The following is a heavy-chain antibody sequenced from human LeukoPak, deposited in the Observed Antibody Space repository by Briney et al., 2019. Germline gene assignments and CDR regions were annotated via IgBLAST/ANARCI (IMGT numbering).Heavy chain of an antibody. D-gene: IGHD6-19*01. J-gene: IGHJ6*03. CDR1: GYTFTSYY. CDR2: INPSGGST. Sequence: ASVKVSCKASGYTFTSYYMHWVRQAPGQGLEWMGIINPSGGSTSYAQKFQGRVTMTRDTSTSTVYMELSSLRSVDTAVYYCARGAVAGTLTSGYYMDVWGKGTTVTVSS. V-gene: IGHV1-46*01. CDR3: ARGAVAGTLTSGYYMDV.